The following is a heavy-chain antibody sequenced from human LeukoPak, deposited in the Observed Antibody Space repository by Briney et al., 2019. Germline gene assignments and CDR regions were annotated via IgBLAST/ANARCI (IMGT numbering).Heavy chain of an antibody. V-gene: IGHV1-8*03. CDR2: MNPNSGNT. D-gene: IGHD6-19*01. Sequence: ASVKVSCKASGYTFTSYDINWVRQATGQGLEWMGWMNPNSGNTGYAQKFQGRVTITRNTSISTAYMKLSSLRSEDTAVYYCARRAVAAKRGGPYYFDYWGQGTLVTVSS. CDR3: ARRAVAAKRGGPYYFDY. J-gene: IGHJ4*02. CDR1: GYTFTSYD.